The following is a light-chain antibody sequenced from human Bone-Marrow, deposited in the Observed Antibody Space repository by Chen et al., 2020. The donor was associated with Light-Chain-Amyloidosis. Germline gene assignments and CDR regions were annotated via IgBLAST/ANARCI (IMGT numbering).Light chain of an antibody. V-gene: IGKV3-15*01. CDR2: GAS. CDR3: QQYNNFGS. J-gene: IGKJ3*01. CDR1: QSVSSN. Sequence: EMVMTQSPATLSVSPGERATLSCRASQSVSSNLAWYQQKPGQAPRLLIYGASTRATGIPARFSGSGSGTEFTLTISSLQSEDFAVYYCQQYNNFGSFGPGTKVDIK.